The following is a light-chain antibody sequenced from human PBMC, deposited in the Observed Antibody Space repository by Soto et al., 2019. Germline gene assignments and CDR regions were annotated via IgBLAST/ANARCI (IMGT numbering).Light chain of an antibody. CDR1: QDISNY. CDR3: QQYDNPLT. CDR2: DAS. J-gene: IGKJ4*01. Sequence: IQLTQSPSSLSASVGDRVTITCQASQDISNYLNWYQQKPGKAPKLLIYDASNLETGVPSRFSGSGSGTDFTFTISSLQPEDIATYYCQQYDNPLTFGGGTKVDIK. V-gene: IGKV1-33*01.